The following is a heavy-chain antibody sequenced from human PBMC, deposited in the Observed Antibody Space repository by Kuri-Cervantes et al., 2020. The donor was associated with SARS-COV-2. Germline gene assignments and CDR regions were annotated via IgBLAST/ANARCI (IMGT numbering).Heavy chain of an antibody. Sequence: GESLKISCTASGFTFGDYAMSWVRQAPGKGLEWVGFIRSKAYGGTTEYAASVKGRFTTSRDDSKSIAYLQMNSLKTEDTAVYYCTTDGGLGYCSSTSCYPFDYWGQGTLVTVSS. J-gene: IGHJ4*02. CDR1: GFTFGDYA. V-gene: IGHV3-49*04. CDR3: TTDGGLGYCSSTSCYPFDY. CDR2: IRSKAYGGTT. D-gene: IGHD2-2*01.